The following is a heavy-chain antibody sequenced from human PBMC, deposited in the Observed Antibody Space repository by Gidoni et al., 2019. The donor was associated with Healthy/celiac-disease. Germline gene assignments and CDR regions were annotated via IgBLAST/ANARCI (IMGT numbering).Heavy chain of an antibody. CDR1: GFTVSSYS. Sequence: EVQLVESGGGLVKPGGSLRLSCAASGFTVSSYSMNWVRQAPGKGLEWVSSISSSSSYIYYADSVKGRFTISRDNAKNSLYLQMNSLRAEDTAVYYCARGITGTPDYWGQGTLVTVSS. CDR3: ARGITGTPDY. D-gene: IGHD1-20*01. J-gene: IGHJ4*02. V-gene: IGHV3-21*01. CDR2: ISSSSSYI.